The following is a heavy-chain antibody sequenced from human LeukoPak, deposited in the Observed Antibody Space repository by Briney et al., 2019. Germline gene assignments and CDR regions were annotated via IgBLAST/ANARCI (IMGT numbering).Heavy chain of an antibody. J-gene: IGHJ4*02. Sequence: SVKVSCKASGGTFSSYAISWVRQAPGQGLEWMGGIIPIFGTANYAQKFQGRVTITADESTSTAYMELSSLRSEDTAVYYCARARGYSSGWSLFDYWGQETLVTVSS. CDR1: GGTFSSYA. D-gene: IGHD6-19*01. CDR3: ARARGYSSGWSLFDY. V-gene: IGHV1-69*13. CDR2: IIPIFGTA.